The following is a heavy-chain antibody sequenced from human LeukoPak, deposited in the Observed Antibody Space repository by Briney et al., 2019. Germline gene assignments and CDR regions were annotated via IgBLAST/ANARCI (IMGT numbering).Heavy chain of an antibody. D-gene: IGHD2-2*02. CDR1: GGSISSYC. CDR2: IYYSGST. CDR3: AGSNVVPAAIGAFDI. J-gene: IGHJ3*02. V-gene: IGHV4-59*01. Sequence: PSETLSLTCTVSGGSISSYCWSWIRQPPGKGLEWIGYIYYSGSTNYNPSLKSRVTISVDTSKDQFSLKLSSVTAADTAVYYCAGSNVVPAAIGAFDIWGQGTMVTVSS.